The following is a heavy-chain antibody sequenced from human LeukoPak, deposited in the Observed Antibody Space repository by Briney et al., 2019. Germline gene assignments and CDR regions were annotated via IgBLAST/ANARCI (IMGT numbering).Heavy chain of an antibody. Sequence: PSETLSLTCTVSGYSISSGYYWGWIRQPPGKGLEWIGYIYYSGSTNFNPSLKSRVTISVDTSKNQSSLKLSSVTAADTAVYYCVGSGYYSGDYFDYWGQGTLVTVSS. CDR1: GYSISSGYY. V-gene: IGHV4-61*01. J-gene: IGHJ4*02. CDR3: VGSGYYSGDYFDY. CDR2: IYYSGST. D-gene: IGHD3-3*01.